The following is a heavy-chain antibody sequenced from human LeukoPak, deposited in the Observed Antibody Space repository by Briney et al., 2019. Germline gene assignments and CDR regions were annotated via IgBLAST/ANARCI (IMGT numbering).Heavy chain of an antibody. J-gene: IGHJ4*02. CDR2: ISAYNGNT. CDR3: AREDSGYSYGYDY. CDR1: GYTFTSYG. Sequence: ASVKVSCKASGYTFTSYGISWVRQAPGQGLEWMGWISAYNGNTNYAQKLQGRVTMTTDTSTSTGYMELRSLRSDDTAVYYCAREDSGYSYGYDYWGQGTLVTVSS. V-gene: IGHV1-18*01. D-gene: IGHD5-18*01.